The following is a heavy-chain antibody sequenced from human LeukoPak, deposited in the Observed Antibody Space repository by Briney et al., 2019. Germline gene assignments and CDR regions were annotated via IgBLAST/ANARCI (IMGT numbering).Heavy chain of an antibody. D-gene: IGHD3-10*01. CDR3: ARHWKVRGVFPPFFDY. CDR2: IYYSGST. Sequence: SETLSLTCTVSGGSISSSSYYWGWIRQPPEKGLEWIGSIYYSGSTYYNPSLKSRVTISVDTSKNQFSLKLSSVTAADTAVYYCARHWKVRGVFPPFFDYWGQGTLVTVSS. V-gene: IGHV4-39*01. J-gene: IGHJ4*02. CDR1: GGSISSSSYY.